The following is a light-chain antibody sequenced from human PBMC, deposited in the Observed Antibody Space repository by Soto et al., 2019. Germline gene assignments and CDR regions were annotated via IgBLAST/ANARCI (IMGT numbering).Light chain of an antibody. CDR3: AAWDDSLKGVA. CDR1: SSNIGSSA. V-gene: IGLV1-44*01. CDR2: GST. Sequence: QSVLTQPPSASGTPGQRVTISCSGSSSNIGSSAVNCYQQLPGTAPKLLIYGSTQRPSGVPDRFSGSKSGTSASLAISGLQYEDEAEYYCAAWDDSLKGVAFGGGTKLTVL. J-gene: IGLJ2*01.